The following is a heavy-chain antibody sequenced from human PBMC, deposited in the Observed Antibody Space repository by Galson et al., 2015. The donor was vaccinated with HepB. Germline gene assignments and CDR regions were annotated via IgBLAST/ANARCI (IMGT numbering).Heavy chain of an antibody. CDR3: AKSKRDEGLYGVVLIRDWYFDL. V-gene: IGHV3-23*01. D-gene: IGHD3-3*01. Sequence: SLRLSCAASGFPFATFAMNWVRQAPGKGLEWVSGVGGTGYETFYADSVKGRFTISRDNSKNTLYLQLHTLSAEDTAVYYCAKSKRDEGLYGVVLIRDWYFDLWGRGTLVSVSS. CDR2: VGGTGYET. J-gene: IGHJ2*01. CDR1: GFPFATFA.